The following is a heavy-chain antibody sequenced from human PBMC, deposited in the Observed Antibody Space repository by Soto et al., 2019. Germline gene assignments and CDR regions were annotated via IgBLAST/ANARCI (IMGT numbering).Heavy chain of an antibody. Sequence: GGSLRLSCAASGFTVSDNYMSWVRQAPGKGLEWVSVISGSGDDTYYADSVKGRFTISRDNSINTLYLQMNSLRTEDTAVYYCAHPRGYGVFDAYDIWGQGAMVTVSS. CDR1: GFTVSDNY. CDR3: AHPRGYGVFDAYDI. J-gene: IGHJ3*02. V-gene: IGHV3-23*01. D-gene: IGHD4-17*01. CDR2: ISGSGDDT.